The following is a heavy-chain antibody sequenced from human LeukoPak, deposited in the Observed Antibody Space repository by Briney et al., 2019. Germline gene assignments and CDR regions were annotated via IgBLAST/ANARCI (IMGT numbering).Heavy chain of an antibody. J-gene: IGHJ4*02. CDR2: ISGSGGST. V-gene: IGHV3-23*01. CDR3: ARPSTSGIAAAGLKY. Sequence: GGSLRLSCAASGFTFSSYAMSWVRQAPGKGLEWVSGISGSGGSTYYADSVKGRFTTSRDNSKNTLYLQMNSLRAEDTAVYYCARPSTSGIAAAGLKYWGQGALVTVSS. D-gene: IGHD6-13*01. CDR1: GFTFSSYA.